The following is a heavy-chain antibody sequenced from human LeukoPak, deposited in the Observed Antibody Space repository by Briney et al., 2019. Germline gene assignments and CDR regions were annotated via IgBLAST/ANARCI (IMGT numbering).Heavy chain of an antibody. D-gene: IGHD3-9*01. CDR1: GGSFSGYY. V-gene: IGHV4-34*01. CDR2: INHSGST. J-gene: IGHJ5*02. Sequence: SETLSLTCAVYGGSFSGYYWSWIRQPPGKGLEWIGEINHSGSTNYNPSLKSRVTISVDTSKSQFSLKLSSVTAADTAVYYCARGGFDWLLFYVLDKYNWFDPWGQGTLVTVSS. CDR3: ARGGFDWLLFYVLDKYNWFDP.